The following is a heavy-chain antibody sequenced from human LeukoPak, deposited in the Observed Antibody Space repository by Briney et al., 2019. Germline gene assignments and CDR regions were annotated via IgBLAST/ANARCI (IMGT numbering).Heavy chain of an antibody. Sequence: ASVKVSCKASGYTFTSYGISWVRQATGQGLEWMGWMNPNSGNTGYAQKFQGRVTMTRDTSINTAYMELSSLRSEDTAVYYCAICGGDCGGAFDIWGQGTMVTVSS. CDR1: GYTFTSYG. D-gene: IGHD2-21*02. CDR2: MNPNSGNT. V-gene: IGHV1-8*02. CDR3: AICGGDCGGAFDI. J-gene: IGHJ3*02.